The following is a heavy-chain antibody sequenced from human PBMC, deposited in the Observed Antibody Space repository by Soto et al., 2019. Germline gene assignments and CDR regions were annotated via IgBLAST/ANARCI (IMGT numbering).Heavy chain of an antibody. V-gene: IGHV2-5*02. CDR2: IYWEDDR. J-gene: IGHJ4*02. Sequence: QITLKESGQTLVKPTQTLTLTCSFSGSSLSINGVGVAWILHPPGKYLEWLALIYWEDDRRYNPSLKSRLTITKDTSKNQVCLTMTNMDPVDTATYYCAHRPSTAPEYFDSWGQGTLVTVSS. CDR1: GSSLSINGVG. CDR3: AHRPSTAPEYFDS.